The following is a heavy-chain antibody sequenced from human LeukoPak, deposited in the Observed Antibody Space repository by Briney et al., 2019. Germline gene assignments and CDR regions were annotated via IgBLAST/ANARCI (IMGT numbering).Heavy chain of an antibody. Sequence: GGSLRLSCAASGFTFSSYSMNWVRQAPGKGLEWVSSISSSSYIYYADSVKGRFTISRDNAKNSLYLQMNSLRAEDTAVYYCASRGDGYNYGEDYWGQGTLVTVSS. J-gene: IGHJ4*02. V-gene: IGHV3-21*01. CDR2: ISSSSYI. CDR3: ASRGDGYNYGEDY. CDR1: GFTFSSYS. D-gene: IGHD5-24*01.